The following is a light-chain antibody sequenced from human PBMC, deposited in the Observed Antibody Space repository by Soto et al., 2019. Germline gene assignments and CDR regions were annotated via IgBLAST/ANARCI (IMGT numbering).Light chain of an antibody. CDR3: QQRSNWPPT. CDR2: DAS. J-gene: IGKJ4*01. CDR1: QSVSSY. V-gene: IGKV3-11*01. Sequence: EIALTQSPATLSLSPGERATLSCRASQSVSSYLAWYQQKPGQAPRLLIYDASNRATGIPARFSGSGSGTDFTLTISSLEPEDFAVYYCQQRSNWPPTFGGGTKVDI.